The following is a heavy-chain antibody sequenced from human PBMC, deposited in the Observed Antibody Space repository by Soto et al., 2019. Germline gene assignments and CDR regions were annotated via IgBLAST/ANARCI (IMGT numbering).Heavy chain of an antibody. V-gene: IGHV1-69*06. CDR1: GETFRRDV. CDR2: ITPMSGTT. D-gene: IGHD2-15*01. J-gene: IGHJ1*01. CDR3: ARGVSMAGRPGFFHH. Sequence: QVQLVQSGAEVKKSGSSVKVSCKAPGETFRRDVISWVRQAPGQGLEWLGGITPMSGTTDYAQKFQGSVRISADKSTGTAYFELSSLTFDDTGVYYCARGVSMAGRPGFFHHWGQGSLVTVSS.